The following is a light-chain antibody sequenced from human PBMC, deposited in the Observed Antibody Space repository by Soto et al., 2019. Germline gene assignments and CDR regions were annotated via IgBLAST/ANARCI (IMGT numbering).Light chain of an antibody. CDR1: QSVSSNY. CDR3: QQHGGSPSYT. J-gene: IGKJ2*01. V-gene: IGKV3-20*01. Sequence: EIVLTQSPGTLSLSPGERATLSCRASQSVSSNYLAWYQQKPGQAPRLLIYGASSRATGITDRFSGGGSGTDFTLTISRLEPEDFAVYYCQQHGGSPSYTFGQGTKLEIQ. CDR2: GAS.